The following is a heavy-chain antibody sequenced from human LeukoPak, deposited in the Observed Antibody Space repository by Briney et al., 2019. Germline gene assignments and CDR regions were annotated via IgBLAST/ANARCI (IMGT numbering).Heavy chain of an antibody. CDR1: GGSISSHY. CDR2: IYYIGST. D-gene: IGHD2-15*01. Sequence: PSETLSLTCTVAGGSISSHYWSWIRQPPGKGLEWIGYIYYIGSTDYNPSPKSQLTISVAASKKQFSLKLSSETAADTAVYYCAREPTYCSGGSCYPAYFDYWGQGTLVTVSS. V-gene: IGHV4-59*11. J-gene: IGHJ4*02. CDR3: AREPTYCSGGSCYPAYFDY.